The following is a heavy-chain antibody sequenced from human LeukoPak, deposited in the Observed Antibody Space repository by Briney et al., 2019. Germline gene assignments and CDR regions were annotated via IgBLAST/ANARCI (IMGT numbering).Heavy chain of an antibody. Sequence: QSGGSLRLSCAASGRYLMHWVRQAPGKGLVWVSHINSDGSWTSYADSVKGRFTISKDNAKNTVYLQMSNLRVEDTAVYYCVSFYETYWGRGTLVTVSS. CDR1: GRYL. J-gene: IGHJ4*02. V-gene: IGHV3-74*01. CDR3: VSFYETY. D-gene: IGHD2/OR15-2a*01. CDR2: INSDGSWT.